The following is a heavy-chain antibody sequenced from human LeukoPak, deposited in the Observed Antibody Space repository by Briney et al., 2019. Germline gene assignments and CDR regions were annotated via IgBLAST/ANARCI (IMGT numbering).Heavy chain of an antibody. J-gene: IGHJ6*02. CDR1: GYTFTSYY. D-gene: IGHD3-22*01. V-gene: IGHV1-46*01. CDR2: INPSGGST. CDR3: ARDGRDSSGYYYYYYYGMDV. Sequence: ASVKVSCKASGYTFTSYYMHWVRQAPGQGLEWMGIINPSGGSTSYAQKFQGRATMTRDTSTSTVYMELSSLRSEDTAVYYCARDGRDSSGYYYYYYYGMDVWGQGTTVTVSS.